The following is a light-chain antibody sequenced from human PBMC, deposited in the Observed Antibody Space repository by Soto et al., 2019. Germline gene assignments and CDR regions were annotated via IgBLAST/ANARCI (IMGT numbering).Light chain of an antibody. J-gene: IGKJ5*01. V-gene: IGKV3-20*01. CDR3: QQDGSSSIT. Sequence: EMVWTQSPGTLSLSPGERATLSCRARQSGSSSSLVWYQQKPGQAPSLLIYGASSRATGIPDRVSGSGAGTDFTLNISRLATEDFAVYYCQQDGSSSITFGKGTRLAIK. CDR1: QSGSSSS. CDR2: GAS.